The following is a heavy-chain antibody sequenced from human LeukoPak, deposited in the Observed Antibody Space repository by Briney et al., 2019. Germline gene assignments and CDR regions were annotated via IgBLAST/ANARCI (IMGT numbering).Heavy chain of an antibody. V-gene: IGHV3-9*01. CDR3: VKDYAWTGYKSAWTPNYYFYGMGA. J-gene: IGHJ6*02. CDR2: INWNSDTI. CDR1: GFSFEDYA. Sequence: GTSLRLSCAASGFSFEDYAMHWVRQPPGKGLEWVSGINWNSDTIGSADSVKGRFIISRDNAEKSLYLQMDSLRTEDTALYYCVKDYAWTGYKSAWTPNYYFYGMGAWGQGTTVIV. D-gene: IGHD3/OR15-3a*01.